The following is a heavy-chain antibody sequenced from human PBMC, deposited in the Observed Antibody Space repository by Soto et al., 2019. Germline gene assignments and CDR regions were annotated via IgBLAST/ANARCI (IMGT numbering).Heavy chain of an antibody. CDR1: GYMFTGYY. CDR3: ARNRYCSGGSCRNWFDP. CDR2: TNPDSGGT. V-gene: IGHV1-2*02. J-gene: IGHJ5*02. Sequence: GASVKVSCKASGYMFTGYYMHWVRQAPGQGLEWMGWTNPDSGGTNYQQKFQGRVTMTRDTSISTAYLELSSLRSDDTAVYYCARNRYCSGGSCRNWFDPWGQGTLVTVSS. D-gene: IGHD2-15*01.